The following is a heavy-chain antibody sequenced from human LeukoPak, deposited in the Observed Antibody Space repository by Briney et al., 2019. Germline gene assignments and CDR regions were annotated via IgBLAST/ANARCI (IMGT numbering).Heavy chain of an antibody. Sequence: SGTLSLTCAVSGASISSGSWWTWVRQPPGKGLEWLGEIYHSGVTNYNPSLKRRATISVDRSKNQFSLKLSSVTAADTAVYYCARNPYSSSCWFDPWGQGTLVTVSS. V-gene: IGHV4-4*02. CDR3: ARNPYSSSCWFDP. CDR1: GASISSGSW. D-gene: IGHD6-13*01. CDR2: IYHSGVT. J-gene: IGHJ5*02.